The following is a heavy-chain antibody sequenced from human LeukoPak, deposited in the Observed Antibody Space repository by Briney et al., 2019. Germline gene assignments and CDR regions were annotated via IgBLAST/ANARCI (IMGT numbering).Heavy chain of an antibody. Sequence: PGGSLRLSCAASGFSFSDYYMSWIRQAPGKGLEWVANIKHDGSDSFYVDSVKGRFTISRDNSENSLYLQMHSLRVEDTAMYFCARDRRPTIYGGLDSWGQGTGVTVSS. J-gene: IGHJ4*02. D-gene: IGHD4-17*01. CDR2: IKHDGSDS. CDR3: ARDRRPTIYGGLDS. V-gene: IGHV3-7*01. CDR1: GFSFSDYY.